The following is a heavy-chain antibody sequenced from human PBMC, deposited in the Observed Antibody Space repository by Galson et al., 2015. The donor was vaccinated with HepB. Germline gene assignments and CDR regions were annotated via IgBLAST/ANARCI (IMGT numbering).Heavy chain of an antibody. CDR1: GFTFSNAW. Sequence: SLRLSCAASGFTFSNAWMSWVRQAPGKGLEWVGRIKSKTDGGTTDYAAPVKGRFTISRDDSKNTLYLQMNSLKTEDTAVYYCTTSRFPYYYYYGMDVWGQGTTVTVSS. CDR3: TTSRFPYYYYYGMDV. J-gene: IGHJ6*02. CDR2: IKSKTDGGTT. D-gene: IGHD3-16*01. V-gene: IGHV3-15*01.